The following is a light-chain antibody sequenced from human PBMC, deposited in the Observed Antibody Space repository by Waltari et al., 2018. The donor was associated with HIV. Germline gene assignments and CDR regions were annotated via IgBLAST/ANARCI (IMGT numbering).Light chain of an antibody. CDR3: SSYTSSSTYVI. J-gene: IGLJ2*01. V-gene: IGLV2-18*02. CDR1: SSDVGGYNR. CDR2: EVS. Sequence: QSALTQPPSVSASPGQSVTISCTGGSSDVGGYNRVSWYQQPPGTAPKLSIYEVSNRASGVPDRFSGSKSGNTSSLTIAGLQPEDEADYFCSSYTSSSTYVIFGGGTKLTVL.